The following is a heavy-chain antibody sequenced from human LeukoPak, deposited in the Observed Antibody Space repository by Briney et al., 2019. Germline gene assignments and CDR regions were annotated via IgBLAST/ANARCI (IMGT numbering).Heavy chain of an antibody. J-gene: IGHJ6*02. CDR2: ISWNSGSI. Sequence: PGGSLRLSCTASGFTFDDYAMHWVRQAPGKGLEWVSGISWNSGSIGYADSVKGRFTISRDNAKNSLYLQMNSLRAEDTALYYCAKAYYGMDVWGQGTTVTVSS. V-gene: IGHV3-9*01. CDR1: GFTFDDYA. CDR3: AKAYYGMDV.